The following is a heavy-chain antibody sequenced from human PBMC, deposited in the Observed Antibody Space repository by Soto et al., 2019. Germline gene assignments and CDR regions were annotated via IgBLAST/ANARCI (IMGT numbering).Heavy chain of an antibody. D-gene: IGHD3-3*01. V-gene: IGHV4-31*03. J-gene: IGHJ5*02. Sequence: PSETLSLTCTVSGGSISSGGYYWSWIRQHPGKGLEWIGYIYYSGSTYYNPSLKSRVTISVDTSKNQFSLKLSSVTAADTAVYYCARDSYDFWSGSPRTWFDPWGQGTLVTVSS. CDR1: GGSISSGGYY. CDR2: IYYSGST. CDR3: ARDSYDFWSGSPRTWFDP.